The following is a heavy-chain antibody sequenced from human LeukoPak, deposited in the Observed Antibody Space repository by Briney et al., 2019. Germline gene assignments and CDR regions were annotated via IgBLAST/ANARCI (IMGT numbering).Heavy chain of an antibody. D-gene: IGHD5-18*01. CDR1: GYTFTDYY. J-gene: IGHJ4*02. CDR2: IIPILGIA. V-gene: IGHV1-69*02. Sequence: GASVKVSCKASGYTFTDYYMHWVRQAPGQGLEWMGRIIPILGIANYAQKFQGRVTITADKSTSTAYMGLSSLRSEDTAVYYCASSVDTAMAYWGQGTLVTVSS. CDR3: ASSVDTAMAY.